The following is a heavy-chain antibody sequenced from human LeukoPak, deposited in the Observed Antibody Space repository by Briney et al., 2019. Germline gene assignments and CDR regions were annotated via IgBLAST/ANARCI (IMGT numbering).Heavy chain of an antibody. J-gene: IGHJ3*02. CDR2: INHSGST. D-gene: IGHD2-2*01. V-gene: IGHV4-34*01. CDR3: ARDLTVVVPAAIQI. Sequence: SETLSLTCAVYGGSFSGYYWSWIRGPPGKGLEWIGEINHSGSTNYNPSLKSRVTISVDTSKNQFSLKLSSVTAADTAVYYCARDLTVVVPAAIQIWGQGTMVTVSS. CDR1: GGSFSGYY.